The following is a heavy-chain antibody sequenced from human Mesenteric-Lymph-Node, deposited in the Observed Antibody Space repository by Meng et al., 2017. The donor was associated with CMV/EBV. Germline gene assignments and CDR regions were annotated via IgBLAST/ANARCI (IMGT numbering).Heavy chain of an antibody. D-gene: IGHD3-10*01. V-gene: IGHV4-61*01. CDR2: IYYSGNT. Sequence: GSLRLSCTVSGGSVSSGSYYWSWIRQPPGKGLEWIGSIYYSGNTNYNPSLKSRVTISVDTSKNQFSLKLSSVTAADTAVYYCARVATMVRGVIWYFDYWGQGTLVTVSS. J-gene: IGHJ4*02. CDR1: GGSVSSGSYY. CDR3: ARVATMVRGVIWYFDY.